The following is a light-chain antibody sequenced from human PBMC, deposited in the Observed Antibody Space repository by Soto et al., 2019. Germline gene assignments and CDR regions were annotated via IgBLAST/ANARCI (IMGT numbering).Light chain of an antibody. CDR3: CSYASRDTYV. Sequence: QSVLTQPASVSGSPGQSITISCTRTSSDVGSYNLVSWYQQHPGKAPKLIIYEANKRPSGISNRFSGSESGNTASLTISGLQPEDEADYYCCSYASRDTYVFGTGTKVTVL. CDR1: SSDVGSYNL. J-gene: IGLJ1*01. CDR2: EAN. V-gene: IGLV2-23*01.